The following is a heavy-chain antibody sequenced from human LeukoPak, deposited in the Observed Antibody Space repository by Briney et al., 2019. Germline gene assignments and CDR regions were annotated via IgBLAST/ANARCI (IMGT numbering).Heavy chain of an antibody. CDR3: AREQPRGGFDY. D-gene: IGHD3-10*01. CDR2: IYYSGST. J-gene: IGHJ4*02. CDR1: GGSISSYY. Sequence: SETLSLTCTVSGGSISSYYWSWIRQPPGKGLEWIGYIYYSGSTNYNPSLKSRVTISVDTSKNQFSLKLSSVTAADTAVYYCAREQPRGGFDYWGQGTLVTVSS. V-gene: IGHV4-59*01.